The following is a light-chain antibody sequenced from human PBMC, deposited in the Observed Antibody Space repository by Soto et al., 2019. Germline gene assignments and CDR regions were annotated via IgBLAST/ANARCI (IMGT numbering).Light chain of an antibody. V-gene: IGKV1-39*01. J-gene: IGKJ1*01. CDR1: QTISSH. Sequence: DIQLTQSPSFLSASVGDRVTITCRASQTISSHLNWYQQKQGKAPKALIYAASSLHSGVPLRFSGSGSGTDFTLTISSLQPDDFATYYCQQSYSTWTFGQGTKVEVK. CDR2: AAS. CDR3: QQSYSTWT.